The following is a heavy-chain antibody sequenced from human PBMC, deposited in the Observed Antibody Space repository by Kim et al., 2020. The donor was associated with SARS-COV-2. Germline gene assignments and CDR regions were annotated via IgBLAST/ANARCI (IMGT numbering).Heavy chain of an antibody. CDR3: ARDHTSGSWYGLDY. D-gene: IGHD6-13*01. J-gene: IGHJ4*02. V-gene: IGHV4-31*03. Sequence: SETLSLTCTVSGGSISSGGYYWSWIRQHPGKGLEWIGYIHYSGSAFYNPSLKSRVSISVDTSKNQFSLKLSSVTAADTAVYHCARDHTSGSWYGLDYWGQGTLVTVSS. CDR1: GGSISSGGYY. CDR2: IHYSGSA.